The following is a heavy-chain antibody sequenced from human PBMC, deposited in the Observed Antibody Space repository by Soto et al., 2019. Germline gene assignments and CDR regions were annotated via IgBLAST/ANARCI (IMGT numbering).Heavy chain of an antibody. D-gene: IGHD2-15*01. J-gene: IGHJ4*02. CDR3: ARGAHSERECSGGRSYADAFDD. CDR1: GFTFSSSY. CDR2: LYSGGAT. Sequence: GGSLRLSCTASGFTFSSSYMSWVRQAPGKGLEWVSVLYSGGATHYTGSVKGRFTISRHNSQNTLFLQLNSLRTEDSAVYYCARGAHSERECSGGRSYADAFDDWGQGTMVTVSS. V-gene: IGHV3-53*04.